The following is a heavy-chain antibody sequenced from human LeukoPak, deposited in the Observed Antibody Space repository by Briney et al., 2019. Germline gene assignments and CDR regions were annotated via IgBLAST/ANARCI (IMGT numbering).Heavy chain of an antibody. CDR2: ISSSGSTI. J-gene: IGHJ4*02. CDR1: GFTFSSYE. CDR3: ARDRENVIVGATKGLDY. V-gene: IGHV3-48*03. Sequence: PGGSLRLSCAASGFTFSSYEMNWVRQAPGKGLEWVSDISSSGSTIYYADSVKGRFTISRDNAKNSLYLQMSSLRAEDTAVYYCARDRENVIVGATKGLDYWGQGTLVTVSS. D-gene: IGHD1-26*01.